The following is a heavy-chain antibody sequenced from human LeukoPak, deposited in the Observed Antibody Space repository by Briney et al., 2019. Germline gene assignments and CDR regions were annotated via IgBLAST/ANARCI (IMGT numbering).Heavy chain of an antibody. D-gene: IGHD4-23*01. Sequence: GGSLRLSCAASGFTFSSFRMSWVRQAPGKGLEWVANIKQDGSDKYYMDSVKGRFTISKDIPKNSLYLQMNSLRAEDTAVYYCAKSSGYGGIDFDCWGLGTLVTVSS. CDR2: IKQDGSDK. CDR1: GFTFSSFR. V-gene: IGHV3-7*02. J-gene: IGHJ4*02. CDR3: AKSSGYGGIDFDC.